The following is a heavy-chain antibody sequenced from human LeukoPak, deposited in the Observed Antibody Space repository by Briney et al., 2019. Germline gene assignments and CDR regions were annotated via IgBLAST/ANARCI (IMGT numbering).Heavy chain of an antibody. J-gene: IGHJ4*02. V-gene: IGHV1-69*04. Sequence: GASVKVSCKASGGTFSSYAISWVRQAPGQGLEWMGRIIPILGIANYAQKLQGRVTMTTDTSTSTAYMELRSLRSDDTAVYYCARDQYSSSSGFDYWGQGTLVTVSS. CDR1: GGTFSSYA. CDR3: ARDQYSSSSGFDY. CDR2: IIPILGIA. D-gene: IGHD6-6*01.